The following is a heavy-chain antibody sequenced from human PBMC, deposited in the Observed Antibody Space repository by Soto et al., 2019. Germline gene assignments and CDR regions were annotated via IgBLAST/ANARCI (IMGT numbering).Heavy chain of an antibody. CDR2: IRSKANSYAT. CDR3: TRRGYCSSTSCYPIYYYYMDV. CDR1: GFTFSGSA. Sequence: PGGSLRLSCAASGFTFSGSAMHWVRQASGKGLEWVGRIRSKANSYATAYAASVKGRFTISRDDSKNTAYLQMNSLKTEDTAVYYCTRRGYCSSTSCYPIYYYYMDVWGKGTTVTVSS. V-gene: IGHV3-73*01. D-gene: IGHD2-2*01. J-gene: IGHJ6*03.